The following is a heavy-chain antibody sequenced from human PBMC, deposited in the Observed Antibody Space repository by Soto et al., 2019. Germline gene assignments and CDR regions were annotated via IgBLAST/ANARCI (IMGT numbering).Heavy chain of an antibody. CDR3: VRHATDRHGNAEDWYFDL. D-gene: IGHD2-15*01. Sequence: QVQLQESGPGLVKPSETLSLTCTVSGGSISSYYWSWIRQPPGKGLEWIGYIYYSGRTNYNPSLKSRVTISVDTSKNQFSLKLRSVTAADTAIYYCVRHATDRHGNAEDWYFDLWGRGTLVTVSS. CDR2: IYYSGRT. V-gene: IGHV4-59*08. J-gene: IGHJ2*01. CDR1: GGSISSYY.